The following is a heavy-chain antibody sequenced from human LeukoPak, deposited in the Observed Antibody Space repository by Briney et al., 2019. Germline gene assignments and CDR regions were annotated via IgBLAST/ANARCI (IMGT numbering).Heavy chain of an antibody. Sequence: PGGSLRLSCAASGFTVSSNYMSWVRQAPGKGLEWVSVIYSGGSTYYADSVKGRFTISRDNSNNTLYLQMNSLRAEDTAVYYCAKGGKYDRGKFDYWGQGTLVTVSS. J-gene: IGHJ4*02. CDR3: AKGGKYDRGKFDY. CDR1: GFTVSSNY. V-gene: IGHV3-53*01. CDR2: IYSGGST. D-gene: IGHD3-22*01.